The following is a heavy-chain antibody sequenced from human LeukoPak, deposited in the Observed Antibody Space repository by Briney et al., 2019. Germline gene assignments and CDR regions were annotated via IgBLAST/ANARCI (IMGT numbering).Heavy chain of an antibody. CDR2: FDPEDGET. D-gene: IGHD3-16*02. V-gene: IGHV1-24*01. CDR3: YTYLLSDRHY. J-gene: IGHJ4*02. CDR1: GYTLTELS. Sequence: ASVKVSCKVSGYTLTELSMHWVRQAPGKGLEWMGGFDPEDGETIYAQKFQGRVTMTEDTSTDTAYMELSSLRSEDTVVYYCYTYLLSDRHYWGQGTLVTVSS.